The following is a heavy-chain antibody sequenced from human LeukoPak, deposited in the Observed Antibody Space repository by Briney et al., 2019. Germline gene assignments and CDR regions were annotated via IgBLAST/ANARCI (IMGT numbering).Heavy chain of an antibody. V-gene: IGHV3-23*01. Sequence: PGGSLRLSCAASGFTFSSYAMSWVRQAPGKGLEWVSAISGSGGSTYYADSVKGRFTISRDNSKNTLYLQMNSLRAEDTAVYYCARDMAPDYYETSGQVDYWGQGTLVTVSS. J-gene: IGHJ4*02. CDR2: ISGSGGST. D-gene: IGHD3-22*01. CDR3: ARDMAPDYYETSGQVDY. CDR1: GFTFSSYA.